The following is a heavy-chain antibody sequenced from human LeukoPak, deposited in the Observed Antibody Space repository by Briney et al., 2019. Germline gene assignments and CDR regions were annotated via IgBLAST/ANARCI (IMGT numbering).Heavy chain of an antibody. J-gene: IGHJ5*02. V-gene: IGHV4-39*01. CDR1: GDSISSSTYY. CDR2: IYYSGST. CDR3: ARTNNIVIVPVPGGWLDP. Sequence: PSETLSLTCTVSGDSISSSTYYWGWIRQPPGKGLEWIGSIYYSGSTYYNPSLKRRVTISVDTSKNQFALELRSVTAADTAVYYCARTNNIVIVPVPGGWLDPWGQGTLVTVSS. D-gene: IGHD2/OR15-2a*01.